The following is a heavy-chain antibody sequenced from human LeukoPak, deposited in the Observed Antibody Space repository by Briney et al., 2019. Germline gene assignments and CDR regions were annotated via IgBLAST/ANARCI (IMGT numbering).Heavy chain of an antibody. CDR1: GFTFSSYA. CDR3: ARDTNPDDVLLWFGELSA. V-gene: IGHV3-64*01. J-gene: IGHJ5*02. Sequence: GGSLRLSCAASGFTFSSYAMHWVRQAPGKGLEYVSAISCNGGSTYYANSVKGRFTISRDNSKNTLYLQMGSLRAEDMAVYYCARDTNPDDVLLWFGELSAWGQGTLVTVSS. D-gene: IGHD3-10*01. CDR2: ISCNGGST.